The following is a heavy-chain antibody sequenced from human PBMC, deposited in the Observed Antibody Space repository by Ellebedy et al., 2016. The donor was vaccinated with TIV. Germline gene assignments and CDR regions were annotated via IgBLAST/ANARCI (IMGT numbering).Heavy chain of an antibody. J-gene: IGHJ4*02. CDR2: ISSNGGIT. CDR1: GFTFSDYA. CDR3: ARDRGYNYVYDFDY. V-gene: IGHV3-64*01. D-gene: IGHD5-18*01. Sequence: PGGSLRLSCAASGFTFSDYAMHWVRQAPGKGLEYVSAISSNGGITYYANSVKGRFTISRDNSKNTLFLQMGSLRAEDMAVYYCARDRGYNYVYDFDYWGQGTLVTVSS.